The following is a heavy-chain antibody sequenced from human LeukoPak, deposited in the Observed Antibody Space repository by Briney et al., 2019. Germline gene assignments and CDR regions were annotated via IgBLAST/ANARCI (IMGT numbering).Heavy chain of an antibody. CDR3: ATAASSGWYFDAFDI. CDR1: GFTFTSSA. V-gene: IGHV1-58*02. CDR2: IVVGSGNT. J-gene: IGHJ3*02. Sequence: ASVKVSCKASGFTFTSSAMQWVRQARGQRLEWIGWIVVGSGNTNYAQKFQGRVTMTEDTSTDTAYMELSSLRSEDTAVYYCATAASSGWYFDAFDIWGQGTMVTVSS. D-gene: IGHD6-19*01.